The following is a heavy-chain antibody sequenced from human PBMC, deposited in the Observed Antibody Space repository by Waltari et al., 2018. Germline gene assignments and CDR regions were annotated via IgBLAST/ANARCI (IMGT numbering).Heavy chain of an antibody. CDR3: ATSILSEPIAAAGPDPFGAFDI. CDR1: GGTFSSYA. J-gene: IGHJ3*02. D-gene: IGHD6-13*01. Sequence: QVQLVQSGAEVKKPGSSVKVSCKASGGTFSSYAIRWVRQAPGQGHEWLGGIIPILGIANYAQKFQGRVTITADESTSTAYMELSSLRSEDTAVYYCATSILSEPIAAAGPDPFGAFDIWGQGTMVTVSS. CDR2: IIPILGIA. V-gene: IGHV1-69*04.